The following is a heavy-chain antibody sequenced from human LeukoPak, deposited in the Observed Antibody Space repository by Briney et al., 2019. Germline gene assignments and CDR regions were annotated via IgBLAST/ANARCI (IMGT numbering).Heavy chain of an antibody. J-gene: IGHJ5*02. CDR3: ARGAGSGGQDWFDP. CDR1: GGTFSSYA. D-gene: IGHD2-15*01. CDR2: IIPILGIA. Sequence: SVKVSCKASGGTFSSYAVSWVRQAPGQGLEWMGRIIPILGIANYAQKFQGRVTITADKSTSTAYMELSSLRSEDTAVYYCARGAGSGGQDWFDPWGQGTLVTVSS. V-gene: IGHV1-69*04.